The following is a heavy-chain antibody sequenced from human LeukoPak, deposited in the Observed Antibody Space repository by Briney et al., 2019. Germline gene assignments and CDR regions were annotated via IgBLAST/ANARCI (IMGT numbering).Heavy chain of an antibody. CDR3: AELGITMIGGG. Sequence: PGGSLRLSCTVSGFTLSSYEMSWIRQAPGKGLEWVSDISGSGGSTYYADSVKGRFTISRDNAKNSLYLQMNSRGAEDTAGYYCAELGITMIGGGWGQGTPV. D-gene: IGHD3-10*02. V-gene: IGHV3-23*01. CDR2: ISGSGGST. CDR1: GFTLSSYE. J-gene: IGHJ4*03.